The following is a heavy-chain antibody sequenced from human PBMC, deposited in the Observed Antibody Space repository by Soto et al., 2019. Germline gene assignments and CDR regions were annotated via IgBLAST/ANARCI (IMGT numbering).Heavy chain of an antibody. CDR3: ARDHSVVAPGY. CDR2: IYNSGAS. V-gene: IGHV4-31*03. Sequence: QVQLQESGPGLVKPSQTLSLTCTVSGGSISSGGYYWSWIRQHPGKGLEWIGYIYNSGASYYNPSIKSRMTISADTSNNQFTVKTNSVTAADTAVYYCARDHSVVAPGYWGQGTLVIVSS. CDR1: GGSISSGGYY. D-gene: IGHD2-15*01. J-gene: IGHJ4*02.